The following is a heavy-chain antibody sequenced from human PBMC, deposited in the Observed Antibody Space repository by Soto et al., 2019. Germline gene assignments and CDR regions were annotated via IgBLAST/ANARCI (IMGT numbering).Heavy chain of an antibody. CDR3: AGGRPPLRGYSYGYDFDY. V-gene: IGHV3-21*01. Sequence: GGSLRLSCAASGFTFSSYSMNWVRQAPGKGLEWVSSISSSSSYIYYADSVKGRFTISRDNAKNSLYLQMNSLRAEDTAVYYGAGGRPPLRGYSYGYDFDYWGQGTLVTVSS. J-gene: IGHJ4*02. CDR2: ISSSSSYI. CDR1: GFTFSSYS. D-gene: IGHD5-18*01.